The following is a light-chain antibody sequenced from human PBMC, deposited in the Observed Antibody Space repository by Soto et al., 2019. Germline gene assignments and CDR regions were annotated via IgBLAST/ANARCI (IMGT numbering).Light chain of an antibody. CDR2: DAS. J-gene: IGKJ4*01. Sequence: TQSPSTLSASVGDRVTITCRASQSISHWLAWYQQKPGKAPNVLIYDASSLESGVPSRFSGSGSGTEFTLTISSLQPDDFTTYYCQQYNIYPLTFGGGTKVEI. CDR1: QSISHW. V-gene: IGKV1-5*01. CDR3: QQYNIYPLT.